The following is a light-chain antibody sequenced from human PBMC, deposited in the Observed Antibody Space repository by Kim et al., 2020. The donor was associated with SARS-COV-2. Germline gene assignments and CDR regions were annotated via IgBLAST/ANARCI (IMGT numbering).Light chain of an antibody. CDR3: QKCDSAPWT. CDR1: QDISNY. CDR2: AAS. J-gene: IGKJ1*01. Sequence: ASVGDRVTITGRASQDISNYLACFQLKPGKAPKLLIYAASALQPGFPSRFSGRGSGTDFTLTVTSLQPEDFATYYCQKCDSAPWTFGQGTKVDIK. V-gene: IGKV1-27*01.